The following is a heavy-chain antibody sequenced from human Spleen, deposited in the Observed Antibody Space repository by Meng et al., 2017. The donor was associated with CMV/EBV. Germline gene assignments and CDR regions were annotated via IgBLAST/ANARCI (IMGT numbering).Heavy chain of an antibody. Sequence: FFSDHYWSCVRQSPGKGLEWIGEINHSGSTYYNPSLESRVTLSVDTSKNKFSLRLSSVTAADTAVYYCARGCRKVVFGVVQLRGFDPWGQGTLVTVSS. CDR3: ARGCRKVVFGVVQLRGFDP. V-gene: IGHV4-34*01. D-gene: IGHD3-3*01. CDR1: FFSDHY. CDR2: INHSGST. J-gene: IGHJ5*02.